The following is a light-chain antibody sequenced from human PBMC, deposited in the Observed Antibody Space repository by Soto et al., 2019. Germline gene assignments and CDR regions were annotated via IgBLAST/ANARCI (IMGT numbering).Light chain of an antibody. V-gene: IGLV1-40*01. CDR3: QSFDTRLNSVV. CDR1: SSNIGAGSD. J-gene: IGLJ2*01. CDR2: GNN. Sequence: QSVLTQPPSGSGAPGQGVSISCTGGSSNIGAGSDVHGYHQLPGTAPNLLLYGNNNRPSGVPDRFSGSKSGTSASLVITGLQDEDEADYYCQSFDTRLNSVVFGGGTELTVL.